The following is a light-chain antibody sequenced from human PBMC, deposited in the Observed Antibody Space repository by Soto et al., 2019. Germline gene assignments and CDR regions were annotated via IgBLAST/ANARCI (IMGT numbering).Light chain of an antibody. J-gene: IGKJ1*01. CDR3: QQYGSSPPWT. CDR2: GAS. V-gene: IGKV3-20*01. Sequence: EIVLTQSPGTLSLSPGERATLSCRASQSVSSSYLAWYQQKPGQAPTLLIYGASSRDTGIPDRFSGSGSGTDFTLTISRLEREDFAVYYCQQYGSSPPWTFGQGTKVEIK. CDR1: QSVSSSY.